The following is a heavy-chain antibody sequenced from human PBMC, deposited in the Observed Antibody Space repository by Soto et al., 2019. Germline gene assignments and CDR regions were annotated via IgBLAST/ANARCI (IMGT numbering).Heavy chain of an antibody. Sequence: QVQLVESGGGVVQPGRSLRLSCAASGFTFSSYAMHWVRQAPGKGLEWVAVISYDVSHKKYADPVKGRFTISRDNSKNTLYLQMNSLRAEDTAVYYCAGRDRGQWLSVEYWGQGTLVTVSS. D-gene: IGHD6-19*01. CDR3: AGRDRGQWLSVEY. V-gene: IGHV3-30-3*01. CDR1: GFTFSSYA. CDR2: ISYDVSHK. J-gene: IGHJ4*02.